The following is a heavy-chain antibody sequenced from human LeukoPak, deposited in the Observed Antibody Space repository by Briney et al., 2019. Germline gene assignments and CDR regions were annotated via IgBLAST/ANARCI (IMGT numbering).Heavy chain of an antibody. V-gene: IGHV3-74*01. Sequence: GGPLRPSCAASGFTFSSYWMHWVRQVPGKGLVWVARINPGGSSITYADSVKGRFTISRDNAKNTLYLQMVSLRAEDTGVYYCARSNQADDYWGQGTLVTVSS. CDR3: ARSNQADDY. J-gene: IGHJ4*02. D-gene: IGHD1-14*01. CDR2: INPGGSSI. CDR1: GFTFSSYW.